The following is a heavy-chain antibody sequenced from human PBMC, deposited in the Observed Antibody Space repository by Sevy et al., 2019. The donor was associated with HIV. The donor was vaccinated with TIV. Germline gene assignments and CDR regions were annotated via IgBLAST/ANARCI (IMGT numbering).Heavy chain of an antibody. CDR1: GFTFSSYW. CDR3: VRAIGAAGSY. Sequence: GGSLRRSCEASGFTFSSYWMSWVRQAPGKGLEGVANIKEDGIVKYYVESVKGRFTISRDNAKNSVYLQMNSLRAEDAALYYCVRAIGAAGSYWGLGTLVTVSS. V-gene: IGHV3-7*01. CDR2: IKEDGIVK. D-gene: IGHD6-13*01. J-gene: IGHJ4*02.